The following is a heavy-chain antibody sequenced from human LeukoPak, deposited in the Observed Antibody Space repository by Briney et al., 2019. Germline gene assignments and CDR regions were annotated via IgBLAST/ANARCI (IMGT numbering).Heavy chain of an antibody. J-gene: IGHJ4*02. CDR1: GFTFSSYA. CDR2: IGGSGGST. V-gene: IGHV3-23*01. Sequence: GGSLRLSCAASGFTFSSYAMSWVRLAPGKGLEWVSSIGGSGGSTYYADSVKGRFTISRDNSKNTLFLQMNSLRAEDTAVFYCAKASSGWYFDPFDYWGQGTLVTVSS. CDR3: AKASSGWYFDPFDY. D-gene: IGHD6-19*01.